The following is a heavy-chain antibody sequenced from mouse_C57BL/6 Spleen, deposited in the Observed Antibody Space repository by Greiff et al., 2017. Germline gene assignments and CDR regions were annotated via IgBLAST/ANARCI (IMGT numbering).Heavy chain of an antibody. J-gene: IGHJ4*01. V-gene: IGHV5-16*01. D-gene: IGHD4-1*01. CDR3: AREGGLTGTGYYAIDY. Sequence: EVKLMESEGGLVQPGSSMKLSCTASGFTFSDYYMAWVRQVPEKGLEWVANINYDGSSTYYLDSLKSRFIISRDNAKNILYLQMSSLKSEDTATYYCAREGGLTGTGYYAIDYWGQGTSVTVSS. CDR1: GFTFSDYY. CDR2: INYDGSST.